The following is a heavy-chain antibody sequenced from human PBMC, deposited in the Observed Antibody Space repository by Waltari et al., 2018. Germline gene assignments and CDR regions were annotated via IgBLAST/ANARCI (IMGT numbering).Heavy chain of an antibody. CDR3: AKDRSFMPGSWHPLDY. Sequence: EVQLLESGGGLVQPGGSLRLSCAASGFTFSSYAMTWGGQAPGKGPEGGSVIIGTTATTTYADSVKGRFTISRDNSKNTLYLQMNSLRVEDTAVYYCAKDRSFMPGSWHPLDYWGQGALVTVSS. CDR2: IIGTTATT. J-gene: IGHJ4*02. V-gene: IGHV3-23*01. D-gene: IGHD6-13*01. CDR1: GFTFSSYA.